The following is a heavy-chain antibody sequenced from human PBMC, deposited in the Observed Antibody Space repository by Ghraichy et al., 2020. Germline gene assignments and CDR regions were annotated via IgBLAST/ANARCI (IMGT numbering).Heavy chain of an antibody. V-gene: IGHV4-39*07. CDR2: IYYSGST. CDR1: GGSISSSSYY. J-gene: IGHJ4*02. D-gene: IGHD5-18*01. CDR3: ARGIQLWFYGY. Sequence: SQTLSLTCTVSGGSISSSSYYWGWIRQPPGKGLEWIGSIYYSGSTYYNPSLKSRVTISVDTSKNQFSLKLSSVTAADTAVYYCARGIQLWFYGYWGQGTLVTVSS.